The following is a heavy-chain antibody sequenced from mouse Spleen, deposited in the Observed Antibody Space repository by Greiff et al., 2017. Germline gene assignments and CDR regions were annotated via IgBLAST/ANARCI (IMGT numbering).Heavy chain of an antibody. CDR1: GFSLTSYG. CDR3: ASGHGNYGFAY. V-gene: IGHV2-6*01. Sequence: QVQLQQSGPGLVAPSQSLSITCTVSGFSLTSYGVDWVRQSPGKGLEWLGVIWGGGSTNYNSALKSRLSISKDNSKSQVFLKMISLQTDDTAMYYWASGHGNYGFAYWGQGTLVTVSA. D-gene: IGHD2-1*01. CDR2: IWGGGST. J-gene: IGHJ3*01.